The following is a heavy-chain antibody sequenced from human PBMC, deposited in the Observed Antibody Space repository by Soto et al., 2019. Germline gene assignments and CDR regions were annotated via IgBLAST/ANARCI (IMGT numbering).Heavy chain of an antibody. J-gene: IGHJ6*03. D-gene: IGHD4-17*01. CDR1: GYTFTSYG. CDR3: ARADGDYGQRDYYSSSYMTS. Sequence: QVQLVQSGAEVKKPGASVKVSCKASGYTFTSYGISWVRQAPGQGLEWMGWISAYNGNTNYAQKLQGRVTMTTDTSTSTAYRERRSLRSEDTAVYYWARADGDYGQRDYYSSSYMTSGAKGPRSPSP. V-gene: IGHV1-18*01. CDR2: ISAYNGNT.